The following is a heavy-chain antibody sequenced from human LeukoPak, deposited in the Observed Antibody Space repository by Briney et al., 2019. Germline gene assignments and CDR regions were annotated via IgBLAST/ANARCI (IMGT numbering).Heavy chain of an antibody. CDR3: ARATWGYQFDC. CDR1: GFTVSTNY. Sequence: EGSLRLSCAASGFTVSTNYVSWVRQAPGKGLEWVSVIYSSGSTYYADSVKDRFTISRDGSQNVVYLQMNSLRVEDTAMYYCARATWGYQFDCWGQGTLVTVSS. D-gene: IGHD5-12*01. J-gene: IGHJ4*02. CDR2: IYSSGST. V-gene: IGHV3-66*01.